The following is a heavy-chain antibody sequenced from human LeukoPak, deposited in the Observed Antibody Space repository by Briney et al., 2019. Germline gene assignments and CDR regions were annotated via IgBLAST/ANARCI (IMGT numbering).Heavy chain of an antibody. CDR1: GYTFTKYW. J-gene: IGHJ4*02. Sequence: GESLKISCKGSGYTFTKYWIGWVRQMPGKGLEWMGIIYPSDSDTTYSPSFQGQVTISADKSISTAYLQWSSLKASDTAMYYCARLYDSSGYFVYWGQGTLVTVSS. V-gene: IGHV5-51*01. CDR2: IYPSDSDT. D-gene: IGHD3-22*01. CDR3: ARLYDSSGYFVY.